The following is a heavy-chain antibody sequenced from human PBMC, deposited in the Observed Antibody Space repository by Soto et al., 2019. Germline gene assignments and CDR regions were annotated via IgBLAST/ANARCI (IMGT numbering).Heavy chain of an antibody. D-gene: IGHD6-13*01. J-gene: IGHJ3*02. CDR1: GDTFTSYG. CDR3: ARETKGGGVGGQQLVDDVFDI. Sequence: GASVKVSCKASGDTFTSYGISWVRQAPEQGLEWMGWISAYNGNTNYAQKLQGRGTKTTDTSTSTAYMGRRSLRSDDRAVYYCARETKGGGVGGQQLVDDVFDIWGQGTMVTVSS. V-gene: IGHV1-18*01. CDR2: ISAYNGNT.